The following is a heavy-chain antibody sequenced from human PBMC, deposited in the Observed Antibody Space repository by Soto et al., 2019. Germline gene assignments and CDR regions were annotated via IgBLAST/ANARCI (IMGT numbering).Heavy chain of an antibody. CDR3: ASNSSGWYGAFDI. CDR1: GGTFSSYT. V-gene: IGHV1-69*02. D-gene: IGHD6-19*01. Sequence: SVKVSCKASGGTFSSYTISWVRQAPGQGLEWMGRIIPILGIANYAQKFQGRVTITADKSTSTAYMELSSLRSEDTAVYYCASNSSGWYGAFDIWGQGTMVTVSS. J-gene: IGHJ3*02. CDR2: IIPILGIA.